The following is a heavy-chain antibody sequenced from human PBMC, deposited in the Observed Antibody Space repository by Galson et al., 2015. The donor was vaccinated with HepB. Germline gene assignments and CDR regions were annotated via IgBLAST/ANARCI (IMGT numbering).Heavy chain of an antibody. D-gene: IGHD3-3*01. V-gene: IGHV3-23*01. CDR2: ISGSGGST. CDR3: AKDKAPRRILRFLEWYPKGAFDI. J-gene: IGHJ3*02. CDR1: GFTFSSYA. Sequence: SLRLSCAASGFTFSSYAMSWVRQAPGKGLEWVSAISGSGGSTYYADSVKGRFTISRDNSKNTLYLQMNSLRAEDTAVYYCAKDKAPRRILRFLEWYPKGAFDIWGQGTMVTVSS.